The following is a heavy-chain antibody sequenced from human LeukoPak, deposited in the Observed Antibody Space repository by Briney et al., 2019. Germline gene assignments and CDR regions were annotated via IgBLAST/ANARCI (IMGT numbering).Heavy chain of an antibody. J-gene: IGHJ4*02. V-gene: IGHV3-30-3*01. CDR1: GFTFSSYA. D-gene: IGHD2-15*01. CDR2: ISYDGSNK. CDR3: AREARSGYIDY. Sequence: GRSLRLSCAASGFTFSSYAMHWVRQAPGKGLEWVAVISYDGSNKYYADSVKGRFTISRDNSKNTLYLQMNSLRAEDTAVYYCAREARSGYIDYWGQGTLVTVSS.